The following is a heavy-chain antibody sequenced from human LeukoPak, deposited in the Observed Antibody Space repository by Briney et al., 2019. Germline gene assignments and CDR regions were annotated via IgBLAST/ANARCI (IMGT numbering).Heavy chain of an antibody. CDR1: GDSISGYY. CDR3: ARGCSAGTPHNWFDP. CDR2: IYYSGST. Sequence: PSETLSLTCTVSGDSISGYYWSWIRQPPGKGLEWIGYIYYSGSTNYNPPLKSRVTISVDTSKNQFSLKLSSVTAADTAVYYCARGCSAGTPHNWFDPWGQGTLVTVSS. D-gene: IGHD6-13*01. V-gene: IGHV4-59*01. J-gene: IGHJ5*02.